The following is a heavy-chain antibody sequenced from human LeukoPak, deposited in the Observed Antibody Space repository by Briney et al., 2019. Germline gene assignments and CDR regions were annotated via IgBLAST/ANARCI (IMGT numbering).Heavy chain of an antibody. CDR1: GGSISTNNYY. CDR3: ARGHRRVVPAAALGWFDP. V-gene: IGHV4-39*07. J-gene: IGHJ5*02. Sequence: SETLSLTCTVSGGSISTNNYYWAWIRQPPGKGLEWIGSIYYSGSTYYSPSLKSRVTISVDTSKNQFSLKLSSVTAADTAVYYCARGHRRVVPAAALGWFDPWGQGTLVTVSS. D-gene: IGHD2-2*01. CDR2: IYYSGST.